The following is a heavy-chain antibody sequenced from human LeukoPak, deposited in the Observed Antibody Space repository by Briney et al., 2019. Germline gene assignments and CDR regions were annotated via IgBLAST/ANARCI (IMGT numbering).Heavy chain of an antibody. V-gene: IGHV1-69*05. CDR3: AAYCSSTSCRQIDAFDI. Sequence: TSVKVSCKASGGTFSSYAISWVRQAPGQGLEWMGGIIPILGTANYAQKFQGRVTITTDESTSTAYMELSSLRSEDTAVYYCAAYCSSTSCRQIDAFDIWGQGTMVTVSS. CDR1: GGTFSSYA. CDR2: IIPILGTA. D-gene: IGHD2-2*01. J-gene: IGHJ3*02.